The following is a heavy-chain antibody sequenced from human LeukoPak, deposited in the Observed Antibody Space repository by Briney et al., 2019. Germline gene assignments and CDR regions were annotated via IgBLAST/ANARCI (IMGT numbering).Heavy chain of an antibody. CDR3: ARAYYGSGSYYQQRFDY. CDR2: ISSSSSYI. V-gene: IGHV3-21*01. Sequence: GGSLRLSCAASGFTFSSYSMNWVRQAPGKGLEWVSSISSSSSYIYYADSVKGRFTISRDNAKNSLYLQMDSLRAEDTAVYYCARAYYGSGSYYQQRFDYWGQGTLVTVSS. D-gene: IGHD3-10*01. CDR1: GFTFSSYS. J-gene: IGHJ4*02.